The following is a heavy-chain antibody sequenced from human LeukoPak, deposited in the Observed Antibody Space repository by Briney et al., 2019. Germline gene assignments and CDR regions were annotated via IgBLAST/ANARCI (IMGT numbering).Heavy chain of an antibody. Sequence: GGSLTLSCAASGFTFSTYSMNWVRQAPGKGLEWVSSISSTSSYIYYADSVKGRFTISRDNAQTSLYLQMNSLRAEDTAVYYCARVGYSSGWYFDYWGQGTLVTVSS. CDR3: ARVGYSSGWYFDY. J-gene: IGHJ4*02. CDR1: GFTFSTYS. D-gene: IGHD6-19*01. V-gene: IGHV3-21*01. CDR2: ISSTSSYI.